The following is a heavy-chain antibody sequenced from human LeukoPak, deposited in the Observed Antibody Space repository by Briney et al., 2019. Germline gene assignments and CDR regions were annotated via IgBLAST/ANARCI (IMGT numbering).Heavy chain of an antibody. CDR3: AREVGNYYGDPVVY. D-gene: IGHD4-17*01. V-gene: IGHV3-33*01. CDR1: GFIFSSFG. J-gene: IGHJ4*02. CDR2: IWYGGNNK. Sequence: GRSLRLSCAASGFIFSSFGMHWVRQAPGKGLEWVAAIWYGGNNKYYADSVKGRFTISRDNSRNTLYLQMNSLRAEDTAVYYCAREVGNYYGDPVVYWGQGTLVTVSS.